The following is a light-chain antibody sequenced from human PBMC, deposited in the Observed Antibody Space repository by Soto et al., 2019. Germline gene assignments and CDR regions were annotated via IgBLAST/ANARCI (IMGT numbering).Light chain of an antibody. CDR2: DAS. J-gene: IGKJ2*02. CDR3: QQRSNWPPACT. Sequence: EIVLTQSPATLSLSPGERATLSCRASQSVSSYLDWYQQKPGQAPRLLIYDASNRATGIPARFSGSGSGTDFTLTISSLEPEDFAVYYCQQRSNWPPACTFGQGTKLEIK. V-gene: IGKV3-11*01. CDR1: QSVSSY.